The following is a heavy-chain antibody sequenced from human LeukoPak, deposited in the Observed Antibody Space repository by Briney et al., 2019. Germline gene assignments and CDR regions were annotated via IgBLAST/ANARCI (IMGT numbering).Heavy chain of an antibody. J-gene: IGHJ4*02. CDR2: ISSSSSSYI. V-gene: IGHV3-21*01. CDR1: GFTYSSYS. CDR3: ARAHHRRVYDYVWGSYPY. D-gene: IGHD3-16*02. Sequence: GGSLRLSCAASGFTYSSYSMNWVRQAPGKGLEWVSSISSSSSSYIYYADSVKGRFTISRDNAKNSLYLQMNSLRAEDTAVYYCARAHHRRVYDYVWGSYPYWGQGTLVTVSS.